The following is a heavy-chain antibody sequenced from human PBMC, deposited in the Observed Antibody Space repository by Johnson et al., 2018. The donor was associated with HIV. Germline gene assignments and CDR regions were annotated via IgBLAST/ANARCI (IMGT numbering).Heavy chain of an antibody. D-gene: IGHD3-22*01. CDR2: ISFDGSNK. CDR3: ARTSTPYDTHVGPFDI. V-gene: IGHV3-30*19. Sequence: QVQLVESGGGVVQPGGSLRLSCAASGFTFSSYGMHWVRQAPGKGLEWVAVISFDGSNKYYADSVKGRFTIPRDNAKTSLYLQVNSRRAEDTAVYYCARTSTPYDTHVGPFDIWGQGTMVTVSS. CDR1: GFTFSSYG. J-gene: IGHJ3*02.